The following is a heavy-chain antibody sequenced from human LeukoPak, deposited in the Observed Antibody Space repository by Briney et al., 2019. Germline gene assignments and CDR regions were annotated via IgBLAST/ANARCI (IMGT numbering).Heavy chain of an antibody. CDR1: GFTFTTNA. CDR3: VGFRATAGLY. J-gene: IGHJ4*02. D-gene: IGHD6-13*01. V-gene: IGHV3-23*01. Sequence: GGSLRLSCAASGFTFTTNAMSWVRQAPGKGLEWVSAISGRTGGTYYADSVKGRFTISRDNSKNTLYLQMSSLRAEDTAVYYCVGFRATAGLYWGQGTLVTVSS. CDR2: ISGRTGGT.